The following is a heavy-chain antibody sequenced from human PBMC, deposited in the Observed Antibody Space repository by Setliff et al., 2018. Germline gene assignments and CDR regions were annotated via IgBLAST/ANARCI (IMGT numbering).Heavy chain of an antibody. D-gene: IGHD1-26*01. Sequence: PSETLSLTCAVYGGSFSGYYWTWIRQPPGKGMEWIGEINHSGSSNYNPSLKSRVTISVDTSKNQLSLNLSSVTAADTAVYYCARGPRYSGSYYVNYWGQGTLVTV. CDR2: INHSGSS. V-gene: IGHV4-34*01. CDR1: GGSFSGYY. CDR3: ARGPRYSGSYYVNY. J-gene: IGHJ4*02.